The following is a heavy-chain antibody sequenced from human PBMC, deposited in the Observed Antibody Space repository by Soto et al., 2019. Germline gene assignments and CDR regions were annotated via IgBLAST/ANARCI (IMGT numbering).Heavy chain of an antibody. D-gene: IGHD2-2*01. Sequence: GESLKISCKGSGYSFTSYWIGWVRQMPRKGLEWMGIIYPGDSDTRYSPSFQGQVTISADKSISTAYLQWSSLKASDTAMYYCARHGTSSDQLYSAMDVWGQGTTVTVSS. J-gene: IGHJ6*02. CDR1: GYSFTSYW. V-gene: IGHV5-51*01. CDR2: IYPGDSDT. CDR3: ARHGTSSDQLYSAMDV.